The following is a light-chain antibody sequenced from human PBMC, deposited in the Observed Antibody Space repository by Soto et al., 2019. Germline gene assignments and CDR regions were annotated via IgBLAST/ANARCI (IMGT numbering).Light chain of an antibody. CDR2: GAS. CDR1: QSVNSN. Sequence: EIVMTQSPATLSVSPGERATLSCRASQSVNSNLAWYQQKPGQAPRLLIYGASTRATGVPARRSGSGSGTEFILPVSRLQAEDFAVYFCQQYNNWPTFGQGTKVELK. J-gene: IGKJ1*01. CDR3: QQYNNWPT. V-gene: IGKV3-15*01.